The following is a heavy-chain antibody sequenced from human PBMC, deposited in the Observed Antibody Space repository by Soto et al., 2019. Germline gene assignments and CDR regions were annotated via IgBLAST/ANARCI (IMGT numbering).Heavy chain of an antibody. D-gene: IGHD2-2*01. CDR2: VRGSDGRT. J-gene: IGHJ6*02. CDR1: GFTFSTYA. CDR3: ATQLTGRLRIPFYYYGMDV. V-gene: IGHV3-23*01. Sequence: GGSLRLSCAASGFTFSTYAMSWVRQAPGKGLEWVSAVRGSDGRTYYADSVKGRFTISRDNSKNTLYLQMNSLRADDTAVYYCATQLTGRLRIPFYYYGMDVWGQGTTVTVSS.